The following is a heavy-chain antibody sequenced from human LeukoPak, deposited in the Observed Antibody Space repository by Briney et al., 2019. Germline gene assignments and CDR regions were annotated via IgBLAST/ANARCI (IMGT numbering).Heavy chain of an antibody. J-gene: IGHJ4*02. CDR1: GFTFSTYG. Sequence: GGSLRLSCAASGFTFSTYGMQWVRQAPGKGLEWVAVIVGDGSKAHCADSVRGRFTVSRDNSRNTLYLQMNSLRDEDTAVYYCARDSITGDNSLDFWGRGTLVTVSS. V-gene: IGHV3-33*05. D-gene: IGHD7-27*01. CDR3: ARDSITGDNSLDF. CDR2: IVGDGSKA.